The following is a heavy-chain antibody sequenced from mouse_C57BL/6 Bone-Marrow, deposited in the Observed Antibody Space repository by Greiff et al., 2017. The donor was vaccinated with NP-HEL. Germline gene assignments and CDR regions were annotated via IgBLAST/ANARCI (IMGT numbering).Heavy chain of an antibody. CDR3: ARNDGYSAWFAY. J-gene: IGHJ3*01. CDR1: GYTFTSYW. V-gene: IGHV1-64*01. CDR2: IHPNSGST. Sequence: QVQLQQPGAELVKPGASVKLSCKASGYTFTSYWMHWVKQRPGQGLEWIGMIHPNSGSTNYNEKFKSKATLTVDKSSSTAYMQLSSLTSEDSAVYYCARNDGYSAWFAYWGQGTLVTVSA. D-gene: IGHD2-3*01.